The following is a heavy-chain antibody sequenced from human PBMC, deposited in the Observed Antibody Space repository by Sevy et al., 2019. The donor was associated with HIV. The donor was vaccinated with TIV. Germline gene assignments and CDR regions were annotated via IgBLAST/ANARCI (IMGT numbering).Heavy chain of an antibody. J-gene: IGHJ4*02. CDR1: GGSITSLY. Sequence: SETLSLTCTVSGGSITSLYWNWIRQPPGKGLEWIANIYYNGHINYNPSLKSQVTLSLDTSKNQFSLRLSSVTAAAMAMYYCAGENAWGRGYSWGQGTLVTVSS. V-gene: IGHV4-59*11. CDR3: AGENAWGRGYS. CDR2: IYYNGHI. D-gene: IGHD1-26*01.